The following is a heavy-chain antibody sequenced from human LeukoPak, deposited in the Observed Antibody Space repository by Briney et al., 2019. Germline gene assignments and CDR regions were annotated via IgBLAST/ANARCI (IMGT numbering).Heavy chain of an antibody. D-gene: IGHD6-6*01. V-gene: IGHV3-30*01. CDR2: ISYDGSNK. CDR3: ARERRVFCSSFSYFDY. J-gene: IGHJ4*02. Sequence: GGSLRLSCAASGFTFSSYAMHWVRQAPGKGLEWVAVISYDGSNKYYADSVKGRFTISRDNSKNTLYLQMNRLRAEDTAVYYGARERRVFCSSFSYFDYWGQGTLVTVSS. CDR1: GFTFSSYA.